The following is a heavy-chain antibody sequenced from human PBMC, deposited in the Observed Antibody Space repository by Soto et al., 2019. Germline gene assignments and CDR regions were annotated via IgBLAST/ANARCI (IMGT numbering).Heavy chain of an antibody. CDR1: GFTVSSNY. J-gene: IGHJ4*02. D-gene: IGHD6-6*01. Sequence: HLGGSLRLSCAASGFTVSSNYMNWVRQAPGKGLEWLSIIYSDGTTYYADSVKGRFTISRDNLKNTLYLQMNNLRAEDTAVYYCAILSNWGQGTLVTVS. CDR2: IYSDGTT. V-gene: IGHV3-53*01. CDR3: AILSN.